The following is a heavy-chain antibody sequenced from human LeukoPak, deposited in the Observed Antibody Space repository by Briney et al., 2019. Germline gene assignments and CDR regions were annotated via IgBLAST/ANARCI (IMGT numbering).Heavy chain of an antibody. J-gene: IGHJ1*01. CDR3: ARVPLSDPSGHYYPH. CDR2: INTGNGNT. Sequence: ASVTVSFTTSGYTFTNYGMHWVRQAPRQSPEWMGWINTGNGNTKSSQKFQDRVTLTRDTSASTAYMELNSLSSEDTAVYYCARVPLSDPSGHYYPHWGQGTLVTVSS. CDR1: GYTFTNYG. V-gene: IGHV1-3*04. D-gene: IGHD3-22*01.